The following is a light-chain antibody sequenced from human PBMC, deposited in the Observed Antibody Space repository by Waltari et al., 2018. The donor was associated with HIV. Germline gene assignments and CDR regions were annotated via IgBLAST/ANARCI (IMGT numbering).Light chain of an antibody. CDR3: QQTFSVSIT. J-gene: IGKJ5*01. CDR2: GVS. Sequence: QLTQSPSSLSASLGYTVTITCRASQNIKSFLNWYQVRPGKAPRVLIYGVSSLPTGVPSRFSGGGSGTDFTLTINNLQPEDFAAYVCQQTFSVSITFGPGTRLEI. CDR1: QNIKSF. V-gene: IGKV1-39*01.